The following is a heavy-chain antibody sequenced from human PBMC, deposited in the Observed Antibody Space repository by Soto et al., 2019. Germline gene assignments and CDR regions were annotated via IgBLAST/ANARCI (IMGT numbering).Heavy chain of an antibody. V-gene: IGHV3-23*01. CDR2: ISGSGGST. D-gene: IGHD3-3*01. J-gene: IGHJ6*02. Sequence: EVQLLESGGGLVQPGGSLRLSCAASGFTFSSYAMSWVRQAPGKGLEWVSAISGSGGSTYYADSVKGRFTISRDNSKNTLYLQMKSLRAEDAAVYYCAKEGEDGFWSGYSYYYGMDVWGQGTTVTVSS. CDR3: AKEGEDGFWSGYSYYYGMDV. CDR1: GFTFSSYA.